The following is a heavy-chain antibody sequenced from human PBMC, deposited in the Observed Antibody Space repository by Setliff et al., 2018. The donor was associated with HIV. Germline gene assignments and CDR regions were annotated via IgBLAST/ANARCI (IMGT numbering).Heavy chain of an antibody. V-gene: IGHV3-21*06. Sequence: GGSLRLSCAASGFTFSNYGMNWVRQAPGKGLEWVSSINGNGRSTNYADSVKGRFAISRDNAKNSLFLQMNSLRPEDTAVYYCARGGHNWNSDYWGHGTLVTVS. J-gene: IGHJ4*01. CDR1: GFTFSNYG. D-gene: IGHD1-1*01. CDR2: INGNGRST. CDR3: ARGGHNWNSDY.